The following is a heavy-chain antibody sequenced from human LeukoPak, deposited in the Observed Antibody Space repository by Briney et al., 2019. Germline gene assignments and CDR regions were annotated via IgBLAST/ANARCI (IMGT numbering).Heavy chain of an antibody. V-gene: IGHV4-59*01. CDR2: IYSSGST. CDR1: GGSISGYY. Sequence: SETLSLTCTVSGGSISGYYWSWIRQPPGKGREWIGYIYSSGSTNYNPSLKSRVTISIDTSKNQFSLKLSSVTAADTAVYYCAREGTTVTHFDYWGQGTLVTVSS. D-gene: IGHD4-11*01. CDR3: AREGTTVTHFDY. J-gene: IGHJ4*02.